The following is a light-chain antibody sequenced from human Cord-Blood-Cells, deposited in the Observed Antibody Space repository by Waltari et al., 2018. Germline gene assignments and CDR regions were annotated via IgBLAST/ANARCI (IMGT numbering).Light chain of an antibody. CDR1: QSISSW. Sequence: DIQMTQSPSTLSASVGARVTITCRASQSISSWLTWYQQKPGKAPKLLIYKASSLESGVPSRFSGSGAGTEFTLTISSLQPDDLATYYCQQYNSYSPFGQGTKVEIK. CDR2: KAS. CDR3: QQYNSYSP. V-gene: IGKV1-5*03. J-gene: IGKJ1*01.